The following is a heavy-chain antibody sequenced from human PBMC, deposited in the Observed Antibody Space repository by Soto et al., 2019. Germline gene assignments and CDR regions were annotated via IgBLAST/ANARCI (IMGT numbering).Heavy chain of an antibody. Sequence: QVQLQESGPGLVKPSQTLSLTCTVSGGSMNSGGYCWNWIRQHPGEGLEWIGCISYGGTTSYNPSLKSRLTISVDTSKNQFSLMLNSVTAAETAVYYCSRGILVWGQGTLITVSS. CDR1: GGSMNSGGYC. CDR3: SRGILV. J-gene: IGHJ4*02. D-gene: IGHD2-15*01. CDR2: ISYGGTT. V-gene: IGHV4-31*03.